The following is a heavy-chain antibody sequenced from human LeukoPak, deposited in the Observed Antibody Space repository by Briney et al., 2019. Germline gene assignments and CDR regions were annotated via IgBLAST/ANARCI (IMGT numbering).Heavy chain of an antibody. CDR3: ARDRRVGGWGGAFDI. Sequence: GGSLRLSCAASGFTFNNYWMSWVRQAPGRGLEWVANIKQDGSQKYYVDSVKGRFTISRDNTENSLYLQMNYLTTDDTAVYYCARDRRVGGWGGAFDIWGQGTKVTVSS. CDR2: IKQDGSQK. CDR1: GFTFNNYW. J-gene: IGHJ3*02. V-gene: IGHV3-7*01. D-gene: IGHD2-21*01.